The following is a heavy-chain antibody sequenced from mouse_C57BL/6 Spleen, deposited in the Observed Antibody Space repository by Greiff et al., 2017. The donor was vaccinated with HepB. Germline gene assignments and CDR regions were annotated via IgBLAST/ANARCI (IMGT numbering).Heavy chain of an antibody. CDR3: ARPRDGKTAWFAY. J-gene: IGHJ3*01. V-gene: IGHV5-17*01. CDR2: ISSGSSTI. CDR1: GFTFSDYG. D-gene: IGHD3-3*01. Sequence: EVKLMESGGGLVKPGGSLKLSCAASGFTFSDYGMHWVRQAPEKGLEWVAYISSGSSTIYYADTVKGRFTISRDNAKNTLFLQMTSLRSEDTAMYYCARPRDGKTAWFAYWGQGTLVTVSA.